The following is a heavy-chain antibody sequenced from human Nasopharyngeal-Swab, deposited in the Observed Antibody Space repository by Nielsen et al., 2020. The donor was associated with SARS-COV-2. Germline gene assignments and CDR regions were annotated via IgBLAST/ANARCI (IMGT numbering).Heavy chain of an antibody. V-gene: IGHV3-30*18. D-gene: IGHD3-10*01. CDR1: GFIFSSYS. J-gene: IGHJ5*02. CDR2: ISYDGSNK. CDR3: AKGTITMVRGVIGWFDP. Sequence: GESLKISCAASGFIFSSYSMHWGRQAAGRGLGWVAVISYDGSNKYYADSVKGRFTISRDNSKNTLYLQMNSLRAEDTAVYYCAKGTITMVRGVIGWFDPWGQGTLVTVSS.